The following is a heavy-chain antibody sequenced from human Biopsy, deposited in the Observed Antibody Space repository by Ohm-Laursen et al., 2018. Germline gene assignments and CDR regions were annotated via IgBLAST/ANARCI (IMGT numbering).Heavy chain of an antibody. D-gene: IGHD3-16*01. CDR2: MYYSGST. Sequence: TCTVSGGSLNFYYWSWIRQPPGKGLEWIGYMYYSGSTKYSPSLKNRVTVSFDTSRNQFSLKLTSMTPADTAVYYCVRGRSPATYWGQGALVIVSS. CDR3: VRGRSPATY. J-gene: IGHJ4*02. V-gene: IGHV4-59*01. CDR1: GGSLNFYY.